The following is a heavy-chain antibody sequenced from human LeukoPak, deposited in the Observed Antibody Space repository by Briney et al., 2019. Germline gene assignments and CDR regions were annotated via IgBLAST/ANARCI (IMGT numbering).Heavy chain of an antibody. Sequence: PGGSLRLSYAASGFTFSSYAMSWVRQAPGKGLEWVSNISGSGGSTYYADSVKGRFTISRDNSKNTLFLQMNSLRAEDTAVYYCAKDQDFWPGIFDYWGQGTLVTVSS. J-gene: IGHJ4*02. CDR1: GFTFSSYA. CDR2: ISGSGGST. CDR3: AKDQDFWPGIFDY. V-gene: IGHV3-23*01. D-gene: IGHD3-3*01.